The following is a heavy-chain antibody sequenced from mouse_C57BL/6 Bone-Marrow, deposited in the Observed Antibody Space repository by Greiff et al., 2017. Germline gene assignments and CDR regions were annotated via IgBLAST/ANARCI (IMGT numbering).Heavy chain of an antibody. CDR1: GFTFSSYA. Sequence: EVMLVESGGGLVKPGGSLKLSCAASGFTFSSYAMSWVRQTPEKRLEWVATISDGGSYTYYPDNVKGRFTITRDNAKNSQYLQMSHLKSEDTAMYYCARGRGFAYWGQGTLVTVSA. V-gene: IGHV5-4*03. CDR2: ISDGGSYT. CDR3: ARGRGFAY. J-gene: IGHJ3*01. D-gene: IGHD3-3*01.